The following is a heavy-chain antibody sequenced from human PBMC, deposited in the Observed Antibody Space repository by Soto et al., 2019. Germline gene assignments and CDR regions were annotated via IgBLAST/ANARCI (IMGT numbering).Heavy chain of an antibody. V-gene: IGHV3-30-3*01. J-gene: IGHJ6*02. CDR1: GFTFSSYA. Sequence: GGSLRLSCAASGFTFSSYAMHWVRQAPGKGLEWVAVISYDGSNKYYADSVKGRFTISRDNSKNTLYLQMNSLRAEDTAVYYCARGSRHYDFWSGYPVANYYYYYGMDVWGQGTTVTVS. D-gene: IGHD3-3*01. CDR2: ISYDGSNK. CDR3: ARGSRHYDFWSGYPVANYYYYYGMDV.